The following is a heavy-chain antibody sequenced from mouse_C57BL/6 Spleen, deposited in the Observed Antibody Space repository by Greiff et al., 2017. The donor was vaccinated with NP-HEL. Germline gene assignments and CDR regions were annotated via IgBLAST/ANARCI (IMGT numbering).Heavy chain of an antibody. CDR2: SRNKANDYTT. Sequence: EVQRVESGGGLVQSGRSLRLSCATSGFTFSDFYMEWVRQAPGKGLEWIAASRNKANDYTTEYSASVKGRFIVSRDTSQSILYLQMNALRAEDTAIYYCARDNSNYVGAMDYWGQGTSVTVSS. J-gene: IGHJ4*01. CDR3: ARDNSNYVGAMDY. CDR1: GFTFSDFY. D-gene: IGHD2-5*01. V-gene: IGHV7-1*01.